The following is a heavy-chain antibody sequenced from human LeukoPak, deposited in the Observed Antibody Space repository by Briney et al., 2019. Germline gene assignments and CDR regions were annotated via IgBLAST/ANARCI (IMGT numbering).Heavy chain of an antibody. CDR2: IKQDGSEK. V-gene: IGHV3-7*01. Sequence: PGGPLILSCASAGFTFSCYWMSWVRQAPGKGLEWVANIKQDGSEKYYVDSVKGRFTISRDNAKTSLYLQMNSLSAEATAVYYCARDTVTIYYYYMDVWGKGTTVTVSS. D-gene: IGHD4-11*01. CDR1: GFTFSCYW. CDR3: ARDTVTIYYYYMDV. J-gene: IGHJ6*03.